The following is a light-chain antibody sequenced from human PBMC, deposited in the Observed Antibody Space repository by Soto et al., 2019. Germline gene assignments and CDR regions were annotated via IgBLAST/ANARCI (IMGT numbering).Light chain of an antibody. Sequence: DMQMTQSPSSLSASIGDRVSITCRASQGISNKVAWYQHRPGEAPKLLIYAASTLQSGVPSRFSGGGSGTDFTLTISSLQPEDVATYYCQKYNSAPTFGQGTLLEIK. CDR3: QKYNSAPT. V-gene: IGKV1-27*01. CDR1: QGISNK. J-gene: IGKJ5*01. CDR2: AAS.